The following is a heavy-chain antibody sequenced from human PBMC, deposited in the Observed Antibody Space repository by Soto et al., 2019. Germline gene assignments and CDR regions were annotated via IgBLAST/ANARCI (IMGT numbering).Heavy chain of an antibody. Sequence: PGGSLRLSCAASGFTFDDYAMHWVRQAPGKGLEWVSGISWNSGSIGYADSVKGRFTISRDNAKNSLYLQMNSLRAEDTALYYCAKDMGVEGYYYGMDVWGQGTTVTVPS. CDR2: ISWNSGSI. J-gene: IGHJ6*02. CDR1: GFTFDDYA. CDR3: AKDMGVEGYYYGMDV. V-gene: IGHV3-9*01. D-gene: IGHD2-15*01.